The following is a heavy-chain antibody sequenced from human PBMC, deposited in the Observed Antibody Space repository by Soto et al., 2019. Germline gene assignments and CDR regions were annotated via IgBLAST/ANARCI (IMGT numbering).Heavy chain of an antibody. Sequence: SETLSLTCTVSGGSISSGDYYWSWIRQPPGKGLEWIGYIYYSGSTYYNPSLKSRVTISVDTSKNQFSLKLSSVTAADTAVYYCARGQEDYYYYYVMDVWGQRTKVTVSS. CDR3: ARGQEDYYYYYVMDV. CDR2: IYYSGST. V-gene: IGHV4-30-4*01. J-gene: IGHJ6*02. CDR1: GGSISSGDYY.